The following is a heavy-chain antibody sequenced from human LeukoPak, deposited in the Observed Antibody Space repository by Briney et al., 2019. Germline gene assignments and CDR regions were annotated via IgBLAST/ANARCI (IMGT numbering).Heavy chain of an antibody. D-gene: IGHD1-26*01. CDR3: ARDTQWAFDY. J-gene: IGHJ4*02. Sequence: GGSLRLSCVASGFTFSSYSMNWVRQAPGKGLEWVSYISTTYNIITYADSVKGRFTISSGNAKNSLSLQMNSLRAEDTAVYYCARDTQWAFDYWGQGTLVTVSS. V-gene: IGHV3-48*01. CDR2: ISTTYNII. CDR1: GFTFSSYS.